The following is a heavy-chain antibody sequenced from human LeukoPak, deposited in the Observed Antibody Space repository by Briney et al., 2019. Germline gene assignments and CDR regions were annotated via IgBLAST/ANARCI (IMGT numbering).Heavy chain of an antibody. CDR3: VRGHLWLEN. Sequence: GGSLRLSCAASGFTFSNAWMNWVRQAPGEGLEWVATINQDGGEKYYVDSVKGRFIISRDNAKNSVYLQMDSLRAEETAVYSCVRGHLWLENWGQGTLVTVSS. CDR2: INQDGGEK. J-gene: IGHJ4*02. CDR1: GFTFSNAW. V-gene: IGHV3-7*03. D-gene: IGHD3-3*02.